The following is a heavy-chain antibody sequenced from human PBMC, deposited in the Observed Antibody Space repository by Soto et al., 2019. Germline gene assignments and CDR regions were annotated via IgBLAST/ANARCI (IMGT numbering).Heavy chain of an antibody. CDR3: ARDYSSSWYPYYYGVDV. CDR2: IWYDGSNK. Sequence: QVQLVESGGGVVQPGRSLRLSCAASGFTFSSYGMHWVRQAPGKGLEWVAVIWYDGSNKYYADSVKGRFTISRDNSKNTLYLKMNSLRAEDTAVYYCARDYSSSWYPYYYGVDVWGQGTTVTVSS. V-gene: IGHV3-33*01. CDR1: GFTFSSYG. J-gene: IGHJ6*02. D-gene: IGHD6-13*01.